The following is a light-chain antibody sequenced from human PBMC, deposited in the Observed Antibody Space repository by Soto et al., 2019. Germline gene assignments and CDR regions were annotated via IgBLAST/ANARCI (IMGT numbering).Light chain of an antibody. V-gene: IGKV3-15*01. CDR3: QQYHNWLLT. J-gene: IGKJ4*01. Sequence: ELVIQNWPGTLSLAPGRGGNVSCRASQSITGNLTWYQQKPGQAPRLLIYDASTRATGISARFSGSGSGTEFTLTISSLQSEDFAVYYCQQYHNWLLTFGGGTKLDI. CDR1: QSITGN. CDR2: DAS.